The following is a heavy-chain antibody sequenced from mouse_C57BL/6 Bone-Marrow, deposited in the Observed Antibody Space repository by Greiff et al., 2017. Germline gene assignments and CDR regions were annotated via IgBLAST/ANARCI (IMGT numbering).Heavy chain of an antibody. J-gene: IGHJ2*01. CDR2: IYPENGDT. CDR3: TTEDYDRGY. D-gene: IGHD2-4*01. CDR1: GFNIKDDY. Sequence: VQLQQSGAELVRPGASVKLSCTASGFNIKDDYMHWVKQRPEQGLEWIGWIYPENGDTEYAPKFQGKATITADTSSNTAYLQLSSLTSEDTAVYYCTTEDYDRGYWGQGTTLTVSS. V-gene: IGHV14-4*01.